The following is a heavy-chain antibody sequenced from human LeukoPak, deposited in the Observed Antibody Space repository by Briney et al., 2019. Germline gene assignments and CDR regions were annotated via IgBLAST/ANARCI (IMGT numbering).Heavy chain of an antibody. CDR2: IYTSGST. J-gene: IGHJ4*02. Sequence: PSETLSLTCTVSGGSISSGSYYWSWIRQPAGKGLEWIGRIYTSGSTNYNPSLKSRVTISVDTSKNQFSLKLSSVTAADTAVYYCARGSNLYGDYWGQGTLVTVSS. CDR1: GGSISSGSYY. CDR3: ARGSNLYGDY. V-gene: IGHV4-61*02. D-gene: IGHD4-17*01.